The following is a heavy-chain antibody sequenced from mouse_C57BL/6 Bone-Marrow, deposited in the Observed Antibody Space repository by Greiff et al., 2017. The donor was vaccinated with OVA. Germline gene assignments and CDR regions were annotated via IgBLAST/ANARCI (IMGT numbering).Heavy chain of an antibody. Sequence: VHLVESGPGLVAPSQSLSITCTVSGFSFTSYAISWVRQPPGKGLEWLGVIWTGGGTNYNSALKSRLSISKDNSKSQVFLKMNSLQTDDTARYYCARSSNSNYVGWYFDVWGTGTTVTVSS. D-gene: IGHD2-5*01. J-gene: IGHJ1*03. CDR1: GFSFTSYA. CDR3: ARSSNSNYVGWYFDV. V-gene: IGHV2-9-1*01. CDR2: IWTGGGT.